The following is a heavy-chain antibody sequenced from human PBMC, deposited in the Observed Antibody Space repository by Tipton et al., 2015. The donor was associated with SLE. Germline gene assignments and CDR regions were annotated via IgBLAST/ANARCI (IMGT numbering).Heavy chain of an antibody. CDR1: GFTFSSYA. J-gene: IGHJ4*02. V-gene: IGHV3-23*01. CDR2: ISGSGGST. CDR3: AREIAAAGTYLFDY. D-gene: IGHD6-13*01. Sequence: SLRLSCAASGFTFSSYAMSWVRQAPGKGLEWVSAISGSGGSTYYADSVKGRFTISRDNAKNSLYLQMNSLRAEDTAVYYCAREIAAAGTYLFDYWGQGTLVTVSS.